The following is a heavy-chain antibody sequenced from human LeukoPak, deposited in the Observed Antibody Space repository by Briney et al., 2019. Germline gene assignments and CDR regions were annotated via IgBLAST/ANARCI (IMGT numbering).Heavy chain of an antibody. Sequence: PSQTLSLTCAISGDSVSSNSAAWSWIRQSPPRGLEWLGRTYYRSKWNNNYAISVKSRITINPDTSKNQFSLQLNSVTPEDTGVYYCARARGYFDLWGRGTLVTVSS. CDR3: ARARGYFDL. V-gene: IGHV6-1*01. D-gene: IGHD3-10*01. CDR1: GDSVSSNSAA. J-gene: IGHJ2*01. CDR2: TYYRSKWNN.